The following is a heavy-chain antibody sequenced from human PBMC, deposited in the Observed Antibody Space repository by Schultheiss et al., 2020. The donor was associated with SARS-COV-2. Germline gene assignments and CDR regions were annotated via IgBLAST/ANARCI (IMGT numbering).Heavy chain of an antibody. CDR1: GGTFSSYA. D-gene: IGHD3-3*01. Sequence: SVQVSCKASGGTFSSYAISWVRQAPGQGLESMGGIIPIFGTANYAQKFQGRVTITADESTSTAYMELSSLRSEDTAVYYCARDRYDFWSGYVSYWYFDLWGRGTLVTVSS. J-gene: IGHJ2*01. CDR2: IIPIFGTA. CDR3: ARDRYDFWSGYVSYWYFDL. V-gene: IGHV1-69*13.